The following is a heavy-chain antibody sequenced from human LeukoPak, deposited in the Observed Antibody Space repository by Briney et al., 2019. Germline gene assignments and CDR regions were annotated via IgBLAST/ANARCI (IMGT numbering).Heavy chain of an antibody. D-gene: IGHD6-13*01. Sequence: QSGGSLRLSCAASGFTFSRYSMSWVRQAPGKGLEWVSAISGSGGSTYYADSVKGRFTISRDNSKNTLYLQMNSLRAEDTAVYYCARSGYSSKTNWFDPWGQGTLVTVSS. J-gene: IGHJ5*02. CDR1: GFTFSRYS. CDR2: ISGSGGST. CDR3: ARSGYSSKTNWFDP. V-gene: IGHV3-23*01.